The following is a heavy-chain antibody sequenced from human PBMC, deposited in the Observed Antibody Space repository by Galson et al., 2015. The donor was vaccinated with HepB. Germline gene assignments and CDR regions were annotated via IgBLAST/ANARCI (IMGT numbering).Heavy chain of an antibody. V-gene: IGHV3-23*01. CDR3: ARVYRGGGDCFNA. Sequence: LRLSCAASGFTFNNYDMSWVRQASGKGLEWVSALSGSGSGTYYADSVKGRFTVSRDNSKSTLYLEMNSLRAEDTALYYCARVYRGGGDCFNAWGQGTLVAVSS. J-gene: IGHJ5*02. CDR2: LSGSGSGT. CDR1: GFTFNNYD. D-gene: IGHD2-21*01.